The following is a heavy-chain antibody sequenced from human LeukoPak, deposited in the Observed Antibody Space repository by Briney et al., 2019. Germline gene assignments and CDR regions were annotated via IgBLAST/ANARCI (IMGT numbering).Heavy chain of an antibody. CDR2: ISYDGSNK. CDR3: AKVSPILGGREELVPFDY. J-gene: IGHJ4*02. D-gene: IGHD6-13*01. Sequence: GGSLRLSCAASGFTFSSYGMHWVRQAPGKGLEWVAVISYDGSNKYYADSVKGRFTISRDNSKNTLYLQMNSLTAEDTAVYYCAKVSPILGGREELVPFDYWGQGTLVTVSS. V-gene: IGHV3-30*18. CDR1: GFTFSSYG.